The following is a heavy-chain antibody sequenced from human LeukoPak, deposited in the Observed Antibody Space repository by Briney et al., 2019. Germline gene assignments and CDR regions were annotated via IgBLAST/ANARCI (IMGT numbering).Heavy chain of an antibody. CDR1: GGSISSSSDF. Sequence: SETLSLTCTVSGGSISSSSDFWGWIRQPPGEGLEWIGNIYYSGSTYYNPSLKSRVTISVDTSKNQFSLKLSSVTAADTAVYYCARHLTIAAAGYYYYGMDVWGQGTTVTVSS. CDR3: ARHLTIAAAGYYYYGMDV. V-gene: IGHV4-39*01. J-gene: IGHJ6*02. D-gene: IGHD6-13*01. CDR2: IYYSGST.